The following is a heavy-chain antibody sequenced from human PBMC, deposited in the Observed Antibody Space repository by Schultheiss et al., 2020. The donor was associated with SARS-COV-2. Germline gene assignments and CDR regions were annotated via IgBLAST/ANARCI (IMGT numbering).Heavy chain of an antibody. D-gene: IGHD6-19*01. V-gene: IGHV6-1*01. CDR2: TYYRSKWYN. J-gene: IGHJ5*02. CDR1: GDSVSSNSAA. CDR3: ARAALKSSGWYHWFDP. Sequence: SQTLSLTCAISGDSVSSNSAAWNWIRQSPSRGLEWLGRTYYRSKWYNDYAVSVKSRITINPDTSKNQFSLQLNSVTPEDTAVYYCARAALKSSGWYHWFDPWGQGTLVTVSS.